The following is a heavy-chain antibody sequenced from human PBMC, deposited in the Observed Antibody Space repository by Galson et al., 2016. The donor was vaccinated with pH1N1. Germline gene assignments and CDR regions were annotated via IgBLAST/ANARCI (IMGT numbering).Heavy chain of an antibody. J-gene: IGHJ3*02. D-gene: IGHD6-25*01. Sequence: SLRLSCAASGFRFSRYWMHWVRQVPGKGLEWVANIKEDGSETYYVDSVRGRFTISRDNAKNSLYLQMNSLRAEDTAVYYCAKGGSIAAPHDAFDIWGQGTMVSVSS. CDR3: AKGGSIAAPHDAFDI. CDR2: IKEDGSET. CDR1: GFRFSRYW. V-gene: IGHV3-7*03.